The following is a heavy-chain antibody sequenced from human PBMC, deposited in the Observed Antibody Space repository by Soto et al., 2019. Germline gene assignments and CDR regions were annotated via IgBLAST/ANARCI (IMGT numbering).Heavy chain of an antibody. J-gene: IGHJ6*02. Sequence: QVLLVESGGGVVQPGRSLRLSCAASGFIFSSYGMHWVRQAPGKGLEWVAVMSYDRSNKYYADSVKGRFTISRDNSKNTLYLHMNSLRTEDTAIYYCAKVNPTDDYHGSGSIFYYYYAMDVWGQGTTVTVSS. V-gene: IGHV3-30*18. D-gene: IGHD3-10*01. CDR2: MSYDRSNK. CDR1: GFIFSSYG. CDR3: AKVNPTDDYHGSGSIFYYYYAMDV.